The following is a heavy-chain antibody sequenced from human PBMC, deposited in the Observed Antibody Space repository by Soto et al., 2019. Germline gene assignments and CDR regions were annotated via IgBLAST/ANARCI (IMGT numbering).Heavy chain of an antibody. Sequence: QVQLVQSGAEVKKPGSSVKVSCKASGGTFSSYIISWVRQAPGQGREWMGRIIPIIGIANYAQKFQGRVKITADKSTSTAYMELSSLRSEDTAVYYCARFPQTAIVGAAYFDYWGQGTLVTVSS. CDR3: ARFPQTAIVGAAYFDY. CDR2: IIPIIGIA. D-gene: IGHD1-26*01. CDR1: GGTFSSYI. V-gene: IGHV1-69*02. J-gene: IGHJ4*02.